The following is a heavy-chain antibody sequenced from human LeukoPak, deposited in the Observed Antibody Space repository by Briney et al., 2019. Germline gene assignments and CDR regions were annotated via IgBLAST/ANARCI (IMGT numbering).Heavy chain of an antibody. D-gene: IGHD6-13*01. CDR3: AITGYSSSWYYYYMDV. J-gene: IGHJ6*03. CDR2: IYYSGST. Sequence: SETLSLTCTVSGGSISSSSYYWGWIRQPPGKGLEWIGSIYYSGSTYYNPSLKSRVTISVDTSKNQFSLKLSSVTAADTAVYYCAITGYSSSWYYYYMDVWGKGTTVTVSS. CDR1: GGSISSSSYY. V-gene: IGHV4-39*01.